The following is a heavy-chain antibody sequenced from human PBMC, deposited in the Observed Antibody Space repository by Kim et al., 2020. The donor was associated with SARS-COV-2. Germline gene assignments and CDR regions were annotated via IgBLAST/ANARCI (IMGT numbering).Heavy chain of an antibody. CDR2: INSDGRIT. D-gene: IGHD3-22*01. J-gene: IGHJ4*01. Sequence: GGSLRLSCAASGFTFSYHWLHWVRQAPGKGLVWVSRINSDGRITTYADSVKGRFTISRDNAKNTLYLEMNNLRVEDTAFYYCARVPHYDSSGYYFDYWG. CDR3: ARVPHYDSSGYYFDY. CDR1: GFTFSYHW. V-gene: IGHV3-74*01.